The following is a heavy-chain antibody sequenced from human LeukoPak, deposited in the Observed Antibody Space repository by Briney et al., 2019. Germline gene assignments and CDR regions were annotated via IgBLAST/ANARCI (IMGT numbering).Heavy chain of an antibody. CDR2: IRSKAYGGTT. V-gene: IGHV3-49*04. Sequence: SGGSLRLSCTASGFTFGDYAMSWVRQAPGKGLEWVGFIRSKAYGGTTEYAASVKGRFTISRDDSKSIAYLQMNSLKTEDTAVYYCTRDRGYSYGIPDYWGQGTLVTVSS. CDR1: GFTFGDYA. CDR3: TRDRGYSYGIPDY. D-gene: IGHD5-18*01. J-gene: IGHJ4*02.